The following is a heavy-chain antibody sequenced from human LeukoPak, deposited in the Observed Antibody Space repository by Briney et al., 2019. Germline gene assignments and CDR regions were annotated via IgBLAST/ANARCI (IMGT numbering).Heavy chain of an antibody. V-gene: IGHV1-69*13. D-gene: IGHD1-26*01. J-gene: IGHJ5*02. Sequence: ASVKVSCKASGGIFSSYTFSWVRQAPGQGLEWMGGIIPIFGTTNYAQKFQGRVTITADESTSTAYMELRSLRSDDTAVYYCARGSGSYYAWFDPWGQGTLVTVSS. CDR2: IIPIFGTT. CDR3: ARGSGSYYAWFDP. CDR1: GGIFSSYT.